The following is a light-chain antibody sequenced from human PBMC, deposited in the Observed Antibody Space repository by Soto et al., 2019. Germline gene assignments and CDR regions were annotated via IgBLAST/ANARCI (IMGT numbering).Light chain of an antibody. CDR1: QSVNSNY. Sequence: EIVLTQSPATLSVSPGERATLSCSCSQSVNSNYLAWYQQKPGQAPRLLIYGISKRATDIPDRFSGSGSGTEFTLTISSLQPEDFATYYCQQHGQWPITFGQGTRLEIK. J-gene: IGKJ5*01. CDR3: QQHGQWPIT. V-gene: IGKV3-20*01. CDR2: GIS.